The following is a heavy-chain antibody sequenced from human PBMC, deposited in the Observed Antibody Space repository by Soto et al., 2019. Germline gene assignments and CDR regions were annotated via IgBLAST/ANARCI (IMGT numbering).Heavy chain of an antibody. J-gene: IGHJ4*02. CDR1: GGSISSGGYY. V-gene: IGHV4-31*03. Sequence: PSETLSLTCTVSGGSISSGGYYWSWIRQHPGKGLEWIGYIYYSGSTYYNPSLKSRVTISVDTSKNQFSLKLSSVTAAATAVYYCARDRHSSGYSPFDYWGQGTLVTVSS. CDR3: ARDRHSSGYSPFDY. CDR2: IYYSGST. D-gene: IGHD3-22*01.